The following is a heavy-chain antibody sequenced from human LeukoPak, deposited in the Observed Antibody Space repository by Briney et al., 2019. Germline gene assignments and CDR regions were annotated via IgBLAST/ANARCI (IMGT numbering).Heavy chain of an antibody. CDR2: MNPNSGNT. V-gene: IGHV1-8*03. D-gene: IGHD2-15*01. J-gene: IGHJ6*03. CDR3: ARAPLLEPYYYYYYMDV. Sequence: GASVKVSCKASGYTFTGYYMHWVRQAPGQGLEWMGWMNPNSGNTGYAQKFQGRVTITRNTSISTAYMELSSLRSEDTAVYYCARAPLLEPYYYYYYMDVWGKGTTVTVSS. CDR1: GYTFTGYY.